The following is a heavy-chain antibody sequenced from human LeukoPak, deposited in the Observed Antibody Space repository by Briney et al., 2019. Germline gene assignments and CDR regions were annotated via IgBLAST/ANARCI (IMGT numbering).Heavy chain of an antibody. CDR1: GGSISSYY. J-gene: IGHJ3*02. D-gene: IGHD5-12*01. Sequence: SETLSLTCSVSGGSISSYYWGWLRQPAGKGLEWIGRIHTRGGTEYNPSLKNRVTVSIDTSKNQFSLKLISVTAADTAVYFCARDDNSGYSDDAFDIWGQGTLVTVSS. CDR3: ARDDNSGYSDDAFDI. V-gene: IGHV4-4*07. CDR2: IHTRGGT.